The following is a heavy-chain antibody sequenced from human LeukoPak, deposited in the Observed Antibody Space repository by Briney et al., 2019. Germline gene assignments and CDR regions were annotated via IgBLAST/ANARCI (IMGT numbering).Heavy chain of an antibody. CDR2: IYYSGST. Sequence: SETLSLTCTVSGGSISSYYWSWIRQPPGKGLEWIGYIYYSGSTNYNPSLESRVTISVDTSKNQFSLKLTSVTAADTAVYYCARLRWELPNDAFDIWGQGTMVTVSS. CDR1: GGSISSYY. V-gene: IGHV4-59*01. D-gene: IGHD1-26*01. J-gene: IGHJ3*02. CDR3: ARLRWELPNDAFDI.